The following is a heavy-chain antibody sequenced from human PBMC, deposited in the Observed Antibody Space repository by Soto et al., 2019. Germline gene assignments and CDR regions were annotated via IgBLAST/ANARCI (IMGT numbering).Heavy chain of an antibody. CDR2: IYWNDDK. CDR1: GFSLSNGGEG. V-gene: IGHV2-5*01. Sequence: QITLKESGPTLVKPTQTLTLTCTFSGFSLSNGGEGVGWIRQPPGKALEWLALIYWNDDKRYNPSLKSRLTITKDTSKNQVVLTMTNMDPVDTATYHCAHERGCCGSRGVWGPGTLVTVSS. J-gene: IGHJ4*02. D-gene: IGHD2-15*01. CDR3: AHERGCCGSRGV.